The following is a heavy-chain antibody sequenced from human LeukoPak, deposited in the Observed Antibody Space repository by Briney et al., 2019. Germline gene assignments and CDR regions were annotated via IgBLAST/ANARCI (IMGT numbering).Heavy chain of an antibody. CDR3: AREGRDTAGSRLAEDV. D-gene: IGHD5-18*01. Sequence: GGSLRLSCAASGFTFSSYGMHWVRQAPGKGLEWVAVIWYDGSNKYYADSVKGRFTIFRDNSKNTLYLQMNSLRVEDTAVYYCAREGRDTAGSRLAEDVWGKGTTVTVSS. CDR1: GFTFSSYG. CDR2: IWYDGSNK. J-gene: IGHJ6*04. V-gene: IGHV3-33*01.